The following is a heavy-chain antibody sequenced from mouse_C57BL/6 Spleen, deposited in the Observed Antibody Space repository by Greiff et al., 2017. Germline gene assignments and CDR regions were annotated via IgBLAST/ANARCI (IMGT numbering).Heavy chain of an antibody. CDR3: ARELRSYFDY. CDR2: INPYNGGT. CDR1: GYTFTDYY. V-gene: IGHV1-19*01. D-gene: IGHD1-1*01. Sequence: EVQLQQSGPVLVKPGASVKMSCKASGYTFTDYYMNWVKQSHGKSLEWIGVINPYNGGTSYNQKFKGKATLTVDKSSSTAYMELNSLTSEDSAVDYCARELRSYFDYWGQGTTLTVSS. J-gene: IGHJ2*01.